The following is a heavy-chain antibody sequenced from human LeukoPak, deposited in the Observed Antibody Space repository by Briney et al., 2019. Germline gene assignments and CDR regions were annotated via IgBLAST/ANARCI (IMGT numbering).Heavy chain of an antibody. CDR2: IYTSGST. D-gene: IGHD3-9*01. CDR3: ARYRHDILTGYYMEADY. J-gene: IGHJ4*02. CDR1: GGSISSGSYY. V-gene: IGHV4-61*02. Sequence: KPSETLSLTCTVSGGSISSGSYYWSWIRQPAGKGLEWIGRIYTSGSTNYNPSLKSRVTISVDTSKNQFSLKLSSVTAADTAVYYCARYRHDILTGYYMEADYWGQGTLVTVSS.